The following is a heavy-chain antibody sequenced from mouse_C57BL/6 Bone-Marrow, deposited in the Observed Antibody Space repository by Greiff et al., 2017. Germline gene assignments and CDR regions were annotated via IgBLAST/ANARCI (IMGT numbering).Heavy chain of an antibody. CDR3: ARVDFYYGSSNWYFDV. V-gene: IGHV1-18*01. CDR1: GYTFTDYN. D-gene: IGHD1-1*01. J-gene: IGHJ1*03. CDR2: INPNNGGT. Sequence: VHVKQSGPELVKPGASVKIPCKASGYTFTDYNMDWVKQSHGKSLEWIGDINPNNGGTIYNQKFKGKATLTVDKSSSTAYMELRSLTSEDTAVYYCARVDFYYGSSNWYFDVWGTGTTVTVSS.